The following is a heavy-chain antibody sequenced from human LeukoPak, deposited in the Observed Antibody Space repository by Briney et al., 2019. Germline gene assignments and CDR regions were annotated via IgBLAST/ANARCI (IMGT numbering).Heavy chain of an antibody. J-gene: IGHJ6*03. CDR1: GYTFTGYY. D-gene: IGHD5-18*01. Sequence: ASVKVSCKASGYTFTGYYMHWVRQAPGQGLEWMGWINPNSGGTNYAQKFQGRVTMTRDTSISTAHMELSRLRSDDTAVYYCARGGEYSYGWKNYYYMDVWGKGTTVTVSS. CDR2: INPNSGGT. CDR3: ARGGEYSYGWKNYYYMDV. V-gene: IGHV1-2*02.